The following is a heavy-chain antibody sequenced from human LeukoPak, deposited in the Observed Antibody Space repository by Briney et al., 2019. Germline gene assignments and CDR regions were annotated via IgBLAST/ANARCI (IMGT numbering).Heavy chain of an antibody. J-gene: IGHJ1*01. V-gene: IGHV4-59*01. Sequence: SETLSLTCTVSGGSISSYYWSWIRQPPGKGLEWIGYIYYSGSTNYNPSLKSRVTISVDTSKNQFSLKLSSVTAADTAVYYCARDNDFQHWGQGTLVTVSS. CDR3: ARDNDFQH. CDR2: IYYSGST. CDR1: GGSISSYY.